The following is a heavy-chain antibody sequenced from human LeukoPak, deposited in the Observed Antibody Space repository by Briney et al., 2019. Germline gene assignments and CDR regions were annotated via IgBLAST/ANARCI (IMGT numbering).Heavy chain of an antibody. CDR1: GGSISSYY. J-gene: IGHJ4*02. Sequence: SETLSLTCTVSGGSISSYYWSWIRQPPGKGLECIGYIYFSGSTNYSPSLKSRVTISVDTSKNQFSLKLTSVTAADTAVYYCAGLRYSGSVKYYFDYWGQGTLVTVSS. CDR2: IYFSGST. CDR3: AGLRYSGSVKYYFDY. V-gene: IGHV4-59*01. D-gene: IGHD5-12*01.